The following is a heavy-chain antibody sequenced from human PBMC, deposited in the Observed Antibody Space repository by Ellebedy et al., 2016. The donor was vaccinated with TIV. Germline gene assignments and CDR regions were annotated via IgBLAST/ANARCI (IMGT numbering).Heavy chain of an antibody. CDR2: VYYSGDT. Sequence: MPSETLSLTCTVSGGSIRSYYWSWIRQPPGKGLEWIGYVYYSGDTNYKPSLKSRVSMSVDTSKNQFSLKLSSVTAADTAVYYCARFANSYGLDVWGQGTTVTVSS. V-gene: IGHV4-59*01. J-gene: IGHJ6*02. CDR1: GGSIRSYY. CDR3: ARFANSYGLDV.